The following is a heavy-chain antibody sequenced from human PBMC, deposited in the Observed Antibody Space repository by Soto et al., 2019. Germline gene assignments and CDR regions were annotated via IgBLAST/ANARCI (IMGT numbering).Heavy chain of an antibody. CDR3: AKTRGAMIYAISVYGMGV. J-gene: IGHJ6*02. Sequence: EVQLLESGGGLVQPGGSLRLSCAASGFTFSSFALNWVRQAPGKGLEWVSIISGSADSTFYADSVKGRFTISRDNSKNMLYLQINSLRAEDTAVYYCAKTRGAMIYAISVYGMGVWGQGTTVTVSS. V-gene: IGHV3-23*01. CDR2: ISGSADST. CDR1: GFTFSSFA. D-gene: IGHD2-8*01.